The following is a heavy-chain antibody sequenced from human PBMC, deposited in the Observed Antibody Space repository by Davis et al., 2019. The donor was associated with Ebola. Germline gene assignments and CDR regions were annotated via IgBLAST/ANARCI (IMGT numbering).Heavy chain of an antibody. D-gene: IGHD3-10*01. CDR1: GYTFTVYY. CDR2: INPNSGCT. V-gene: IGHV1-2*02. Sequence: ASVKVSCKASGYTFTVYYMHWVRQAPGQGLEWMGWINPNSGCTKYAHKFQGRVTMTRDTSISTVYMEVTRLTSDDTAVYYCARDLSYSYYYHYYGMDVWGQGTTVTVSS. CDR3: ARDLSYSYYYHYYGMDV. J-gene: IGHJ6*02.